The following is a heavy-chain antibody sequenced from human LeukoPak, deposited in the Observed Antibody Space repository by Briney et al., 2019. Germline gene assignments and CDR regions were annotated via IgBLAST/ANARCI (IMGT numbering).Heavy chain of an antibody. V-gene: IGHV1-69*01. CDR3: AESYGSGSHRIFDY. D-gene: IGHD3-10*01. CDR1: GGTFSSYA. J-gene: IGHJ4*02. CDR2: IIPIFGTA. Sequence: SVKVSCKASGGTFSSYAISWVRPAPGQGLEWMGGIIPIFGTANYAQKFQGRVTITADESTSTAYRELSSLRSEDTAVYYCAESYGSGSHRIFDYWGQGTLVTVSS.